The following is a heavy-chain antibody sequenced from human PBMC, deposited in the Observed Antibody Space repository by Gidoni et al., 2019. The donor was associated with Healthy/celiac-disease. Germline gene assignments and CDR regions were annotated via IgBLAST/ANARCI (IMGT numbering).Heavy chain of an antibody. Sequence: QVQLVESGGGVVQPGRSLRLSCAASGFTFSSYGMHWVRQAPGKGLEWVAVIWYDGSNKYYADSVKGRFTISRDNSKNTAVYYCARETQLGSDYGDSFDYWGQGTLVTVSS. CDR2: IWYDGSNK. CDR3: FDY. V-gene: IGHV3-33*01. D-gene: IGHD4-17*01. J-gene: IGHJ4*02. CDR1: GFTFSSYG.